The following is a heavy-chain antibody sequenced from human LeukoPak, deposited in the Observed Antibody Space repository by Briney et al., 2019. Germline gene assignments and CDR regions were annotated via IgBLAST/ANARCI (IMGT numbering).Heavy chain of an antibody. V-gene: IGHV1-69*04. D-gene: IGHD2-2*01. J-gene: IGHJ6*02. CDR1: GGTFSSYA. CDR3: AKSTRHYYYYGMDV. CDR2: IIPILGIA. Sequence: ASVKVSCKASGGTFSSYAISWVRRAPGQGLEWMGRIIPILGIANYAQKFQGRVTITADKSTSTAYMELSSLRSEDTAVYYCAKSTRHYYYYGMDVWGQGTTVTVSS.